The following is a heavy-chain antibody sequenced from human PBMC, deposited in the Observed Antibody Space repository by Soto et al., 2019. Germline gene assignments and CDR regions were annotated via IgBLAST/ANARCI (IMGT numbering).Heavy chain of an antibody. V-gene: IGHV1-18*01. CDR1: GYTFTSYG. CDR2: ISAYNGNT. Sequence: QVQLVQSGAEVKKPGASVKVSCKASGYTFTSYGISWVRQAPGQGLEWMGWISAYNGNTNYAQKLQGRVTMTTDTATSTAYMELRSLRSDDTAVYYCARDLVEDIVVVTVDNWFDPWGQGTLVTVSS. CDR3: ARDLVEDIVVVTVDNWFDP. J-gene: IGHJ5*02. D-gene: IGHD2-21*02.